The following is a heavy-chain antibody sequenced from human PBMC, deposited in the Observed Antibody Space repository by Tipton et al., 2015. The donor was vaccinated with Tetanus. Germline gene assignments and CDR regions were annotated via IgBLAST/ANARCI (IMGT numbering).Heavy chain of an antibody. CDR1: GGSFSGYY. Sequence: TLSLTCAVYGGSFSGYYWSWIRQPPGKGLEWIGEINHSGSTNYNPSLKSRVTISVDTSKNQFSLKLSSVTAADTAVYYCAREDTAMVTGGWFDPWGQGTLVTVSS. D-gene: IGHD5-18*01. J-gene: IGHJ5*02. CDR3: AREDTAMVTGGWFDP. V-gene: IGHV4-34*01. CDR2: INHSGST.